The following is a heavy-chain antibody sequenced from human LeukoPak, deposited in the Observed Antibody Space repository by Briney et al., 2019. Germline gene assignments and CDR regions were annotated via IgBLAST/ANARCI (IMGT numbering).Heavy chain of an antibody. D-gene: IGHD1-1*01. Sequence: PSETLSLTCIVSGGSISYYYWNWIRQPPGKGLEWIGQIYYTGSTKHNPSLKSRLTISVDTSKNQFSLRLSSVTAADTALYYCARATRYNWNDDRYYFDYWGQGTLVTVSS. V-gene: IGHV4-59*01. CDR2: IYYTGST. CDR1: GGSISYYY. CDR3: ARATRYNWNDDRYYFDY. J-gene: IGHJ4*02.